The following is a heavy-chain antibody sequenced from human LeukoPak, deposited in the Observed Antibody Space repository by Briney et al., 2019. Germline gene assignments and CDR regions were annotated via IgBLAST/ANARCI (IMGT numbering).Heavy chain of an antibody. CDR3: VRAPTNSGNWFDL. J-gene: IGHJ5*02. CDR2: LGTDGAYT. D-gene: IGHD4-23*01. CDR1: GFNLRDYW. V-gene: IGHV3-74*01. Sequence: GGSLRLSCAASGFNLRDYWMHCGRQAPGKGLVWVSRLGTDGAYTNYADSVTGRFTISRDNAKNTLYLQMDSLRAEDTSFYYCVRAPTNSGNWFDLWGQGTLVTVSS.